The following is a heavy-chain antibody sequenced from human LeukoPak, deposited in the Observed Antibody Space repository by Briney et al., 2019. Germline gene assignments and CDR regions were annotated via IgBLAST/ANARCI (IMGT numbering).Heavy chain of an antibody. Sequence: GGSLRLSCAASGFTFSSYAMSWVRQAPGKGLEWVSAISASGGNTYYADSVKGGFTISRDNSKNTLYLQMNSLRAEDTAVYYCAKNTVTVSGYYFDYWGQGTLVTVSS. V-gene: IGHV3-23*01. D-gene: IGHD4-17*01. CDR2: ISASGGNT. J-gene: IGHJ4*02. CDR3: AKNTVTVSGYYFDY. CDR1: GFTFSSYA.